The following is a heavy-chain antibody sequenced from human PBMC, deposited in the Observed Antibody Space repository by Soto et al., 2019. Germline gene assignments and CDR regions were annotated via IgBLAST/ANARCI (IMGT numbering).Heavy chain of an antibody. CDR2: IYYSGST. V-gene: IGHV4-59*01. J-gene: IGHJ4*02. CDR1: GGSISSYY. Sequence: SETLSLTCTVSGGSISSYYWSWIRQPPGKGLEWIGYIYYSGSTNYNPSLKSRVTISVDTSKNQFSLKLSSVTAADTAVYYCARGFTVTTRRNSDFDYWGQGTLVTGSS. D-gene: IGHD4-17*01. CDR3: ARGFTVTTRRNSDFDY.